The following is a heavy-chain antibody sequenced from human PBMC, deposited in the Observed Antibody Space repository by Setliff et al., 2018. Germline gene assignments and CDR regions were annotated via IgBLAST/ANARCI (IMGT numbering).Heavy chain of an antibody. Sequence: SETLSLTCAVYGDSFSDYYWSWIRQPPGKGLEWIGSIYHTGTTYYNPSLKSRVTMSVDTSKNQFSLKLTSVTAADTAVYYCARYNSAAGSFDPWGQGTLVTVSS. D-gene: IGHD1-20*01. CDR2: IYHTGTT. J-gene: IGHJ5*02. V-gene: IGHV4-34*01. CDR1: GDSFSDYY. CDR3: ARYNSAAGSFDP.